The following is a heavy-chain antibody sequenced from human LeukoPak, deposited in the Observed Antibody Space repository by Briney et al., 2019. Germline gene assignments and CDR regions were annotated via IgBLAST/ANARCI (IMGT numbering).Heavy chain of an antibody. J-gene: IGHJ4*02. D-gene: IGHD2-2*01. CDR3: ARASSSTSCSDY. V-gene: IGHV4-59*01. CDR2: IYYSGST. CDR1: GGSISSYY. Sequence: SETLSLTCTVSGGSISSYYWSWIRQPPGKGLEWIGYIYYSGSTNYNPSLKSRVTISVDTSENQFSLKLSSVTAADTAVYYCARASSSTSCSDYWGQGTLVTVSS.